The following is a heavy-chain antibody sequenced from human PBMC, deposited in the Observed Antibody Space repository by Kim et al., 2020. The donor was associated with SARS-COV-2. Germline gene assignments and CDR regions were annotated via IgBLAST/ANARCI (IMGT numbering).Heavy chain of an antibody. V-gene: IGHV3-73*01. D-gene: IGHD5-18*01. CDR1: GFTFSGSA. J-gene: IGHJ6*02. Sequence: GGSLRLSCAASGFTFSGSAMHWVRQASGKGLEWVGRIRSKANSYATAYAASVKGRFTISRDDSKNTAYLQMNSLKTEDTAVYYCTRSGPQLWLRPLDVWGQGTTVTVSS. CDR3: TRSGPQLWLRPLDV. CDR2: IRSKANSYAT.